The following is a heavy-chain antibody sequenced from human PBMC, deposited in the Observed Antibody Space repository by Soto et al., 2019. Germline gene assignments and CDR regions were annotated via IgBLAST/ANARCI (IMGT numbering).Heavy chain of an antibody. CDR3: ARLIGNSWFDS. D-gene: IGHD3-16*01. Sequence: SQTLSLTCAISGDSVSSNSAAWTWIRQSPSRGLEWLGRTYYRSKWSNDYAVSVKGRITINPDTSNNQVSLHLNSVTPDDTAVNYCARLIGNSWFDSWGQGTLVTVSS. J-gene: IGHJ5*01. CDR1: GDSVSSNSAA. CDR2: TYYRSKWSN. V-gene: IGHV6-1*01.